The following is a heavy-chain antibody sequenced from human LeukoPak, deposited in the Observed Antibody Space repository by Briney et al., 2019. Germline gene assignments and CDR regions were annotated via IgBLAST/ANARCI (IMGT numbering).Heavy chain of an antibody. CDR1: GYTFTSHG. CDR2: ISAYSGNT. Sequence: ASVKVSCKASGYTFTSHGLSWVRQAPGQGLEWMGWISAYSGNTNYAQKLQGRVTMTTDTSTATAYMELRSLRSDDSAVYYCARDKNYYFDYWGQGTLVIVSS. V-gene: IGHV1-18*01. CDR3: ARDKNYYFDY. J-gene: IGHJ4*02.